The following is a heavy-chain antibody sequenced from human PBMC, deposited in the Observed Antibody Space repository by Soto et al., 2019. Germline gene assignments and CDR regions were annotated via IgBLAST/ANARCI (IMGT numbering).Heavy chain of an antibody. D-gene: IGHD3-10*01. J-gene: IGHJ4*02. CDR2: IYYTGYT. CDR1: GGSISSYY. V-gene: IGHV4-59*01. Sequence: QVQLQESGPGLVKPSETLSLTCTVSGGSISSYYWSWIRQPPGKGLEWIGYIYYTGYTNYNPSLKRRVTISVDTSKNQCSLNVSSVTAADTAVYYCARVKWFGESGFDYWGQGTLVTVSS. CDR3: ARVKWFGESGFDY.